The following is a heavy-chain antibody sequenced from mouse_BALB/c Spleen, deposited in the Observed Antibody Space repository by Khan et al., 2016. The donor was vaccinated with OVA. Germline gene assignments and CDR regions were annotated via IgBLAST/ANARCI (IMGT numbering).Heavy chain of an antibody. CDR1: GYTFTSYY. Sequence: VQLQQSGPELVKPGASVKISCKASGYTFTSYYIHWVKQRPGQGLEWIGWIYPGNVNTDYNEKFKGKATLTADKSSSTAYMQLSSLTSEDSAVYFCARWGGNYPSYAMDYGGQGTSVTVSS. CDR2: IYPGNVNT. D-gene: IGHD2-1*01. CDR3: ARWGGNYPSYAMDY. V-gene: IGHV1S56*01. J-gene: IGHJ4*01.